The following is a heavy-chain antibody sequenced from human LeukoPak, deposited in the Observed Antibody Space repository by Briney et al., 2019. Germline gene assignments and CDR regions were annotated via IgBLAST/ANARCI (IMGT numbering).Heavy chain of an antibody. CDR2: IIPIFGTA. D-gene: IGHD3-10*01. CDR3: ARDQAYYYGSGSSPPGY. CDR1: GGTFSSYA. J-gene: IGHJ4*02. Sequence: SVKVSCKASGGTFSSYAISWVRQAPGQGLEWMGGIIPIFGTANYAQKFQGRVTITADKSTSTAYMELSSLRSEDTAVYYCARDQAYYYGSGSSPPGYWGQGTLVTVSS. V-gene: IGHV1-69*06.